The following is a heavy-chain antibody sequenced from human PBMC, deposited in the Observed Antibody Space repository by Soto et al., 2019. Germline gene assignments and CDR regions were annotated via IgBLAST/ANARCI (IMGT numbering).Heavy chain of an antibody. CDR1: GGTFSSYT. CDR2: IIPILGIA. J-gene: IGHJ4*02. CDR3: ARDFSAAYYGSGLGEDY. V-gene: IGHV1-69*08. D-gene: IGHD3-10*01. Sequence: QVQLVQSGAEVKKPGSSVKVSCKASGGTFSSYTISWVRQAPGQGLEWMGRIIPILGIANYAQKFQGRVTITADKSTSTAYMELSSLRSEDTAVYYCARDFSAAYYGSGLGEDYWGQGTLVTVSS.